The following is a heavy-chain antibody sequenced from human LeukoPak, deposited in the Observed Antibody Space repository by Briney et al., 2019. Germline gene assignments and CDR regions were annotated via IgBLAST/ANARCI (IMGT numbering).Heavy chain of an antibody. CDR3: AKDPWYCSGGSCYTFDY. CDR2: ISFDGSKN. J-gene: IGHJ4*02. Sequence: PGRSLRLSCAASGFTFSSYGMHWVRQAPGKGLEWVAVISFDGSKNYYEDSVKGRFTISRDNPKNTLYVQMNSLRAEDTAVYYCAKDPWYCSGGSCYTFDYWGQGTLATVSS. CDR1: GFTFSSYG. D-gene: IGHD2-15*01. V-gene: IGHV3-30*18.